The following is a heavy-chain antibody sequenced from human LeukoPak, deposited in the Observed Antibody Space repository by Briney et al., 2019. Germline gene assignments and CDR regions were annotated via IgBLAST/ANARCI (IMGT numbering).Heavy chain of an antibody. CDR3: ARGWDYYYDTSAELDY. V-gene: IGHV4-34*01. J-gene: IGHJ4*02. CDR2: INHSGST. CDR1: GGSFSGYY. D-gene: IGHD3-22*01. Sequence: SETLSLTCAVYGGSFSGYYWSWIRQPPGKGLEWIGEINHSGSTNYNPSLKSRVTISVDTSKNQFSLNLSSVTAADTAVYYCARGWDYYYDTSAELDYWGQGTLVTVSS.